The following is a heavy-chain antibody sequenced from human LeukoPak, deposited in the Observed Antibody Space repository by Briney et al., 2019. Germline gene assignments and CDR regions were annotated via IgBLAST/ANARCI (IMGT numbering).Heavy chain of an antibody. CDR1: GGSISSNTFY. Sequence: SETLSLTCTISGGSISSNTFYWGWIRQTPGKRLEWIGSMYHSGSTYYNPSLKSRVTISVDTSKNQFSLKLSSVTAADTAAYYCARLLGPDGVNYWGHGALVTVSS. CDR2: MYHSGST. CDR3: ARLLGPDGVNY. D-gene: IGHD2-8*02. V-gene: IGHV4-39*01. J-gene: IGHJ4*01.